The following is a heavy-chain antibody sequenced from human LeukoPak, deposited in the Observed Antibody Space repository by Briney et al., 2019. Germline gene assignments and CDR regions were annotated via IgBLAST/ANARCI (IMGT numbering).Heavy chain of an antibody. CDR1: GGSISSSSYY. D-gene: IGHD2-15*01. CDR2: IYYSGST. Sequence: PSETLSLTCTVSGGSISSSSYYWGWIRQPPGKGLEWIGSIYYSGSTYYNPSLKSRVTISVDTSKNQFSLKLSSVTAADAAVYYCARGASGGSYPLRSNWFDPWGQGTLVTVSS. CDR3: ARGASGGSYPLRSNWFDP. J-gene: IGHJ5*02. V-gene: IGHV4-39*01.